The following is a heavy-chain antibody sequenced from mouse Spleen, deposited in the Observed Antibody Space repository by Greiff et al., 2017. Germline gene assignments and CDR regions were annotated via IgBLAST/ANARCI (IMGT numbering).Heavy chain of an antibody. D-gene: IGHD3-1*01. V-gene: IGHV14-4*01. Sequence: EVQLQQSGAELVRPGASVKLSCTASGFNIKDDYMHWVKQRPEQGLEWIGWIDPENGDTEYASKFQGKATITADTSSNTAYLQLSSLTSEDTAVYYCTYSSGYGFAYWGQGTLVTVSA. J-gene: IGHJ3*01. CDR3: TYSSGYGFAY. CDR2: IDPENGDT. CDR1: GFNIKDDY.